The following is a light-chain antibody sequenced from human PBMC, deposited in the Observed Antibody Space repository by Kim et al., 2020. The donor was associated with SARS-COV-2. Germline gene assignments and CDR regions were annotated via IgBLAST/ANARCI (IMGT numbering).Light chain of an antibody. CDR1: SLRRYY. CDR2: GKN. V-gene: IGLV3-19*01. J-gene: IGLJ1*01. CDR3: NSRDSSGNSYV. Sequence: SSELTQDPAVSVALGQTVRITCQGDSLRRYYASWYQQKPGQAPVFVIYGKNNRPSGIPDRFSVSSSGNTASMTITGAQAEDEADYYCNSRDSSGNSYVFGTGTKVTVL.